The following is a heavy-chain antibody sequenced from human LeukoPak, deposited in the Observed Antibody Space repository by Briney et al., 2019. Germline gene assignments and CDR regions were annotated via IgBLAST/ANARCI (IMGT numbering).Heavy chain of an antibody. CDR2: ISGIGGST. V-gene: IGHV3-23*01. CDR3: AKGREWLVQYYFDY. D-gene: IGHD6-19*01. Sequence: GGSLRLSCAASGFTFSSYAMSGVRQAPGKGLEWVSAISGIGGSTYYADSVKGRFTISRDNSKNTLYLQMNSLRAEDTAVYYCAKGREWLVQYYFDYWGQGTLVTVSS. CDR1: GFTFSSYA. J-gene: IGHJ4*02.